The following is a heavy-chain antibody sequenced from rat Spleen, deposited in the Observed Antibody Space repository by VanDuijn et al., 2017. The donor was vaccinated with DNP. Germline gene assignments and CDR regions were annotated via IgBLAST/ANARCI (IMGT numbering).Heavy chain of an antibody. CDR1: GYSITSHY. Sequence: EVQLQESGPGLVKPSQSLSLTCSVTGYSITSHYWGWIRKFPGNKLEWMGSINSAGTTKYNPSLKSRISITRDTSKNQFFLQVNSTTIEDTATYYCARSPYNKGTIRYWGQGVTGTVSS. D-gene: IGHD1-5*01. V-gene: IGHV3-3*01. CDR3: ARSPYNKGTIRY. J-gene: IGHJ2*01. CDR2: INSAGTT.